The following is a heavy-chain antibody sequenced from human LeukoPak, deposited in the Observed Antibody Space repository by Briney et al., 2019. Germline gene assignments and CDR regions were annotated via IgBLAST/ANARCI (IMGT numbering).Heavy chain of an antibody. CDR1: GGSFSGYY. J-gene: IGHJ6*02. CDR3: ARASADSSSWHDHPTTTMDV. D-gene: IGHD6-13*01. V-gene: IGHV4-34*01. CDR2: INHSGST. Sequence: SETLSLTCAVYGGSFSGYYWSWIRQPPGKGLEWIGEINHSGSTNYNPSLKSRVTISVDTSKNQFSLKLSSVTAADTAVYYCARASADSSSWHDHPTTTMDVWGQGTTVTVSS.